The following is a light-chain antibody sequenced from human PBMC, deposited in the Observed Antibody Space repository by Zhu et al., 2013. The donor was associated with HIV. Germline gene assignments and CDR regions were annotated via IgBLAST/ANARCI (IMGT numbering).Light chain of an antibody. J-gene: IGKJ2*01. CDR1: QSVLYSSNNKNY. CDR3: QQYYTNPRT. V-gene: IGKV4-1*01. CDR2: WAS. Sequence: IVMTQSPDSLAVSLGERATINCKSSQSVLYSSNNKNYLAWYQQKPGQPPKLLIYWASNRASGVPDRFSGSGSGTDFTLTISSLQAEDVAIYYCQQYYTNPRTFGQGTKLEIK.